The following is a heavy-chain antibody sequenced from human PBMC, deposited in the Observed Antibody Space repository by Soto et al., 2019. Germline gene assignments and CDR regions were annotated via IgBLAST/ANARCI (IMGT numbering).Heavy chain of an antibody. Sequence: SVKVSCKAPGLTFSSNAISCVLHAPGQGLEWMGGIVPMFRTATYAQKFQGRVTITAGGSTSTAYMELSSMRSEDTAVYYCAREPYDYWGQGTLVTVSS. CDR2: IVPMFRTA. D-gene: IGHD3-3*01. CDR1: GLTFSSNA. J-gene: IGHJ4*02. V-gene: IGHV1-69*13. CDR3: AREPYDY.